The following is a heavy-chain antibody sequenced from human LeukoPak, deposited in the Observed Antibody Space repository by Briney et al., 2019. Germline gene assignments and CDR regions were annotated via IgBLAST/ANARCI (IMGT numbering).Heavy chain of an antibody. CDR2: INPNSGGT. Sequence: ASVKVSCKVSGYTFTSYDMHWVRQAPGQGLEWMGRINPNSGGTNYAQKFQERVTFTRDMSTSTAYMELSSLRSEDTAVYYCAATGGDYDFWSGYPSSNWGQGTLVTVSS. V-gene: IGHV1-2*06. CDR3: AATGGDYDFWSGYPSSN. CDR1: GYTFTSYD. J-gene: IGHJ4*02. D-gene: IGHD3-3*01.